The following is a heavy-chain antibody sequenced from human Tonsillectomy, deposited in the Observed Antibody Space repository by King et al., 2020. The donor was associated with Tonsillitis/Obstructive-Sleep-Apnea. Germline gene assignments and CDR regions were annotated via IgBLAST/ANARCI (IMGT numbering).Heavy chain of an antibody. Sequence: LQLQESGPGLVKPSETLSLTCTVSGGSIGSSSYYWAWIRQPPGKGLEWIGSIYYSGSTYYNPSLKSRVTISVDTSKNQFSLKLSSGTAADTAVYYCAGSLGTIFGRIDPWGQGTLVTVSS. J-gene: IGHJ5*02. V-gene: IGHV4-39*01. D-gene: IGHD3-3*01. CDR2: IYYSGST. CDR1: GGSIGSSSYY. CDR3: AGSLGTIFGRIDP.